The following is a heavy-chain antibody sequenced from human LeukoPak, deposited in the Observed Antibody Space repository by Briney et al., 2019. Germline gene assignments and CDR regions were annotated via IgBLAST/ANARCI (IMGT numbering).Heavy chain of an antibody. CDR1: GGSFSGYY. J-gene: IGHJ6*03. V-gene: IGHV4-34*01. D-gene: IGHD7-27*01. CDR3: ARVAGDPIYYYYYMDV. CDR2: INDSGST. Sequence: SETLSPTCAVYGGSFSGYYWRWIRQSPGKGLEWIGEINDSGSTNYDPSLKSRVTISVDTSKNQISLKLTSVTAADTAVYYCARVAGDPIYYYYYMDVWGKGTTVTASS.